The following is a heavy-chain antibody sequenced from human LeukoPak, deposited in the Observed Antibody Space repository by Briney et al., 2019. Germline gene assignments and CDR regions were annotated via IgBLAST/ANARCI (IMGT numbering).Heavy chain of an antibody. CDR2: IYGDDDK. V-gene: IGHV2-5*02. Sequence: ESGPTLVKPTQTLTLTCTFSGFSLTTAAVGVGCIRKTPGKSLEWLAVIYGDDDKRYNPSLKSRLTITKDTSKNQVVLTMTNMDPVDTATYCCAYSDLIGSYYYIDVWGKGTTVTISS. J-gene: IGHJ6*03. CDR1: GFSLTTAAVG. CDR3: AYSDLIGSYYYIDV. D-gene: IGHD3-16*02.